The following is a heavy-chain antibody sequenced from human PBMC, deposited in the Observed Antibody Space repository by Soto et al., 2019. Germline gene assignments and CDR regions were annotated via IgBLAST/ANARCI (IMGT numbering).Heavy chain of an antibody. J-gene: IGHJ5*02. CDR2: IDPSDSYT. Sequence: GESLKISCQCSGYSFTSYWISWVRQMPGKGLEWMGRIDPSDSYTNYSPSFQGHVTISADKSISTAYLQWSSLKASDTAMYYCARTASTWFDPWGQGTLVTVSS. CDR1: GYSFTSYW. CDR3: ARTASTWFDP. V-gene: IGHV5-10-1*01.